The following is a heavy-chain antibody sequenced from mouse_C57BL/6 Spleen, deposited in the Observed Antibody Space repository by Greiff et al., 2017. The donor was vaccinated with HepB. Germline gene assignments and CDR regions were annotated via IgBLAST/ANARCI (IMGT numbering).Heavy chain of an antibody. J-gene: IGHJ4*01. CDR2: IDPSDSYT. D-gene: IGHD1-1*01. CDR3: ARVHYGSSLYAMDY. CDR1: GYTFTSYW. V-gene: IGHV1-50*01. Sequence: QVQLQQSGAELVKPGASVKLSCKASGYTFTSYWMQWVKQRPGQGLEWIGEIDPSDSYTNYNQKFKGKATLTVDTSSSTAYMQLSSLTSDDSAVYFCARVHYGSSLYAMDYWGQGTSVTVSS.